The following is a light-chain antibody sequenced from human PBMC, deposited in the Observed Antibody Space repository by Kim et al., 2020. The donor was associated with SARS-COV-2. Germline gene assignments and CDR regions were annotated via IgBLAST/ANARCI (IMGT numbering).Light chain of an antibody. Sequence: QAGLTQPPSVSKGLGQTATLTCTGNSYNVAFKGASWLQQHQGHPPKLLSYRTNNRPSGISERFSASRSGNTSSLTITGLQPEDEADYYCSAWDNSLRGWVFGGGTKLTVL. J-gene: IGLJ3*02. CDR3: SAWDNSLRGWV. CDR1: SYNVAFKG. CDR2: RTN. V-gene: IGLV10-54*01.